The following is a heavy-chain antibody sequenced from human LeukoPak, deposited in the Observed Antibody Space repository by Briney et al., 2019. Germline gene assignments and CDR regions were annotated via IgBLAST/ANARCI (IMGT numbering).Heavy chain of an antibody. V-gene: IGHV4-39*07. CDR3: ARAPSDYSYNTRTYYFDY. CDR1: GGSISSSKYY. CDR2: IYYSGSA. Sequence: SETLSLTCTVSGGSISSSKYYWGWIRQPPGKGLEWIGSIYYSGSAYYNPSLKSRVTISVDTSKNQFSLKLTSVTAADTAVYYCARAPSDYSYNTRTYYFDYWGQGTLVTVSS. D-gene: IGHD5-18*01. J-gene: IGHJ4*02.